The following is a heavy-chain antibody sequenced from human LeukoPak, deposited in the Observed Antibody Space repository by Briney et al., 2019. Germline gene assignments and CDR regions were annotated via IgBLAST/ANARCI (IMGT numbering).Heavy chain of an antibody. D-gene: IGHD3-10*01. CDR2: ISYDGSNK. CDR3: AREFMVRGVINSDYYYYYMDV. J-gene: IGHJ6*03. Sequence: GGSLRLSCAASGFTFSSYAMHWVRQAPGKGLEWVAVISYDGSNKYYADSVKGRFTISRDNSKNTLYLQMNSLRAEDTAVYYCAREFMVRGVINSDYYYYYMDVWGKGTTVTVSS. V-gene: IGHV3-30*04. CDR1: GFTFSSYA.